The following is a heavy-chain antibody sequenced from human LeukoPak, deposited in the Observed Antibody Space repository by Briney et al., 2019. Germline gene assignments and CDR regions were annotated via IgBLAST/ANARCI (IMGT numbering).Heavy chain of an antibody. CDR1: GFTFSSYG. J-gene: IGHJ4*02. CDR3: ARSTYSSYYFDY. Sequence: GGSLRLSCAASGFTFSSYGMHWVRHAPGKGREWVAVIWYDGSNKYYADSVKGRFTISRDNSKNTLYLQMNSLRAEDTAVYYCARSTYSSYYFDYWGQGTLVTVSS. D-gene: IGHD6-6*01. V-gene: IGHV3-33*01. CDR2: IWYDGSNK.